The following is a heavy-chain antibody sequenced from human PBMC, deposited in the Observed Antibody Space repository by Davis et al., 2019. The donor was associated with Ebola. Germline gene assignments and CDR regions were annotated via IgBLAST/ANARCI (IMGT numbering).Heavy chain of an antibody. V-gene: IGHV3-53*05. CDR2: IYDHST. D-gene: IGHD3-9*01. J-gene: IGHJ6*02. CDR1: GFTVSSNH. Sequence: GESLKISCAASGFTVSSNHMSWVRQAPGKGLEWVSVIYDHSTAYADSVRGRFIISRDKSNNTLYLEMNSLRVDDTAVYYCATLDILTAYIPYAMDVWGQGTTVIVS. CDR3: ATLDILTAYIPYAMDV.